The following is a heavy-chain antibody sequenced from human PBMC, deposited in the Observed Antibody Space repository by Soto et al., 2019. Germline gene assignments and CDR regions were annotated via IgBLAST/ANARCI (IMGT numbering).Heavy chain of an antibody. CDR1: GGSISSSSY. CDR2: IHYGGST. CDR3: ARHVGGGVLVNYYYYMDV. J-gene: IGHJ6*03. D-gene: IGHD3-16*01. Sequence: QVQLQESGPGLAKPSETLSLTCTVSGGSISSSSYWGWIRQPPGKGLEWIGSIHYGGSTYYSPSLKTRVTISVDTSKDQFSLKLSSVTAADTAVYYCARHVGGGVLVNYYYYMDVWGKGTRSPS. V-gene: IGHV4-39*01.